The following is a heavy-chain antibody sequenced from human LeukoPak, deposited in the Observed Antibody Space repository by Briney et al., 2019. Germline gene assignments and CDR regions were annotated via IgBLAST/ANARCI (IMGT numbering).Heavy chain of an antibody. CDR2: ITWNGDST. Sequence: PGGSLRLSCAAAGFTFDDYNMHWVRQVPGKGLEWVSLITWNGDSTYYADSVEGRFTISRDNSKNPLYLQMNSLRTEDTALYYCAKDKWLRGYYYYYMDVWGKGTTVTVSS. J-gene: IGHJ6*03. CDR1: GFTFDDYN. CDR3: AKDKWLRGYYYYYMDV. V-gene: IGHV3-43*01. D-gene: IGHD5-12*01.